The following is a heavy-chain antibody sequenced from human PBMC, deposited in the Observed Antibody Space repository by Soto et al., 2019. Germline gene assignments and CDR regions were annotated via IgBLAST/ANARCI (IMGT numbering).Heavy chain of an antibody. D-gene: IGHD6-25*01. CDR3: ATHGRGVPSHPYFDN. CDR2: FVPLFGTT. J-gene: IGHJ4*02. Sequence: QLVQSGSEVKKPGSSVKVSCQASGGTFSGYALTWVRQAPGQGLEWMGEFVPLFGTTNYAQKFPGRITITADESTSTAYMELSTLRSDDTAVYDCATHGRGVPSHPYFDNWGQGTLVTVSS. V-gene: IGHV1-69*01. CDR1: GGTFSGYA.